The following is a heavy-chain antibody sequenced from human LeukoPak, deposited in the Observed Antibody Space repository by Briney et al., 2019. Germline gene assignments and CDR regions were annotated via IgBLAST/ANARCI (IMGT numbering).Heavy chain of an antibody. CDR2: ISGRRDST. J-gene: IGHJ4*02. V-gene: IGHV3-23*01. CDR3: ARPRGNVEMATNPFDY. Sequence: GGSLRLSCAASGFTFSSYGMSWVRQAPGKGLEWVSTISGRRDSTSYADSVKGRFTISRDNAKKLMYLQMNSLRAEDTAVYYCARPRGNVEMATNPFDYWGQGTLVTVSS. CDR1: GFTFSSYG. D-gene: IGHD5-24*01.